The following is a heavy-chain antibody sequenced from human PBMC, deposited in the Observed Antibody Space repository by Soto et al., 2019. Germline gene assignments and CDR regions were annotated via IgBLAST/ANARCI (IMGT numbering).Heavy chain of an antibody. CDR2: IYYSGST. V-gene: IGHV4-59*08. CDR1: GGSFSGYC. CDR3: ARQSAYYDFWSGYSGPNWFDP. Sequence: SETLSLTCAVYGGSFSGYCWSWIRQPPGKGLEWIGYIYYSGSTNYNPSLKSRVTISVDTSKNQFSLKLSSVTAADTAVYYCARQSAYYDFWSGYSGPNWFDPWGQGTLVTVSS. J-gene: IGHJ5*02. D-gene: IGHD3-3*01.